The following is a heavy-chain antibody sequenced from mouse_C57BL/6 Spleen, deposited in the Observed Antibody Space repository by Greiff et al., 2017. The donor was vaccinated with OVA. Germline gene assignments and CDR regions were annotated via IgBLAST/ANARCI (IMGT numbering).Heavy chain of an antibody. CDR3: TRDKTGPFDY. CDR1: GFTFSSYA. V-gene: IGHV5-9-1*02. D-gene: IGHD4-1*01. J-gene: IGHJ2*01. Sequence: EVMLVESGEGLVKPGGSLKLSCVASGFTFSSYAMSWVRQTPEKRLEWVAYISSGGDYIYYADTVKGRFTISRDNARNTLYLQMSSLKSEDTAMYYCTRDKTGPFDYWGQGTTLTVSS. CDR2: ISSGGDYI.